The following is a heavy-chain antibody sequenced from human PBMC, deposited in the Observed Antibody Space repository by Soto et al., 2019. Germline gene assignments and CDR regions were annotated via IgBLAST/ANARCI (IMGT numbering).Heavy chain of an antibody. CDR2: IYPGDSDT. CDR3: ARLELTGLDN. D-gene: IGHD3-9*01. CDR1: GYTFATHW. Sequence: EVHLVQSGAEVIEPGESLKISCKGSGYTFATHWIAWVRQMPGKGLEWMGIIYPGDSDTRYSTSFQGQVTISGDKSSSTAYLQWSSLKASDPAIYFCARLELTGLDNWGQGTPDTVSS. J-gene: IGHJ4*02. V-gene: IGHV5-51*01.